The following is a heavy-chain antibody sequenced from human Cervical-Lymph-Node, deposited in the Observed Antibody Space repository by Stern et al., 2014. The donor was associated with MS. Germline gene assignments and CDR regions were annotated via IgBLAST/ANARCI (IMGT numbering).Heavy chain of an antibody. CDR1: GFTVSRDY. CDR2: ITNVGSP. D-gene: IGHD1-1*01. Sequence: EMQLVESGGGVIQPGGSLRISCTASGFTVSRDYMTWVRQAPGKGLEWVSLITNVGSPFYTDSVKCRFTISRDDSKNTVYLHMTSLRAEDTAMYYCARDTSSPERSDWWGQGTLVTVSS. J-gene: IGHJ4*02. V-gene: IGHV3-53*01. CDR3: ARDTSSPERSDW.